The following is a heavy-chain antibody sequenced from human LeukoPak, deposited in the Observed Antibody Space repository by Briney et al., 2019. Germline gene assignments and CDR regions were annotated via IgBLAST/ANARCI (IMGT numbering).Heavy chain of an antibody. CDR2: IKQDGSEK. J-gene: IGHJ4*02. Sequence: GGSLRLSCAASGFTFSNAWMSWVRQAPGEGLEWVANIKQDGSEKYYVDSVKGRFTISRDNAKNSLYLQMNSLRAEDTAVYYCARGVLESYFDYWGQGTLVTVSS. CDR1: GFTFSNAW. D-gene: IGHD3-3*01. V-gene: IGHV3-7*01. CDR3: ARGVLESYFDY.